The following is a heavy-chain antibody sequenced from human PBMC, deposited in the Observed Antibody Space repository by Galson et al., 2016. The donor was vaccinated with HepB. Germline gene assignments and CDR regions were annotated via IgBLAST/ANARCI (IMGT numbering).Heavy chain of an antibody. CDR3: ARESPTTAGAFDI. CDR1: GFIFSNYW. V-gene: IGHV3-74*01. D-gene: IGHD4-17*01. CDR2: IHSDGSTT. J-gene: IGHJ3*02. Sequence: SLRLSCAASGFIFSNYWMHWVRQAPGKGLVWVSGIHSDGSTTSYADSVKGRFTVSRDNAKNTLYMQMNSLRGEDTAVYYCARESPTTAGAFDIWGQGTMVTVSS.